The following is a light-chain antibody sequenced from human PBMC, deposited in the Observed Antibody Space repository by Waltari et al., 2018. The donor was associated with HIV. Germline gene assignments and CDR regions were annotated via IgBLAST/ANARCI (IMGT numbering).Light chain of an antibody. CDR3: QQYNNWPPYT. Sequence: EIVMTQSPATLSVSPGARATLSCRASQSVSSNLAWYQQKPGQAPRLLIYSASGRATGIPARFSGSGSGTEFTLTISSLQSEDFAVYYCQQYNNWPPYTFGQGTKLEI. J-gene: IGKJ2*01. CDR2: SAS. V-gene: IGKV3-15*01. CDR1: QSVSSN.